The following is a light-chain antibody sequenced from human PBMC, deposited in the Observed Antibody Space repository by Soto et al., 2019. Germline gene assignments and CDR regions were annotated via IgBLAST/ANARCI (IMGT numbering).Light chain of an antibody. CDR3: TSYSSSNTFYV. CDR1: SSDIGGYYY. CDR2: QVS. J-gene: IGLJ1*01. Sequence: QSVLTQPAFVSGSPGQSITISCTGTSSDIGGYYYVSWYQHHPGRAPKLMIYQVSNRPSGVSNRFSGSKSGNTASLTISGLQAQDEADYYCTSYSSSNTFYVFGAGTQVTVL. V-gene: IGLV2-14*01.